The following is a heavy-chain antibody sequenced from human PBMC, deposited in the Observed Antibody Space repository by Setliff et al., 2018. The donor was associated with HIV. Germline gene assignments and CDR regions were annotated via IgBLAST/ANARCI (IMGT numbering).Heavy chain of an antibody. D-gene: IGHD3-22*01. CDR1: DASITDYH. CDR3: ARHDSGGYYSLDY. CDR2: IYYGEYT. J-gene: IGHJ4*02. V-gene: IGHV4-59*08. Sequence: SETLSLTCTVSDASITDYHWTWIRQASGKGLEWIGYIYYGEYTRYNPSLKSRVTISIDKSKNQFSLKLSSVTAADTAVYYCARHDSGGYYSLDYWGQGTLVTVSS.